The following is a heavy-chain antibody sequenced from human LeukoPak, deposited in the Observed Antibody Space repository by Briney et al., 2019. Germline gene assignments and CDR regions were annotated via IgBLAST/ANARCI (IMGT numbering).Heavy chain of an antibody. CDR2: ISYDGSNK. D-gene: IGHD5-12*01. V-gene: IGHV3-30*04. J-gene: IGHJ6*02. CDR3: ARGVYSGYDPYYYGMDV. CDR1: GFTFSSYA. Sequence: GRSLRLSCAASGFTFSSYAMHWVRQAPGKGLEWVAVISYDGSNKYYADSVKGRFTISRDNSKNTLYLQMNSLRAEDTAVYYCARGVYSGYDPYYYGMDVWGQGTTVTVSS.